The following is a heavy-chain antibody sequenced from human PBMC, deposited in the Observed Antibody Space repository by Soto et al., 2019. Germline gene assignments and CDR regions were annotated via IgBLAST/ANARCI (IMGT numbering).Heavy chain of an antibody. CDR1: GFTFSSYA. CDR2: ISCSGGST. Sequence: PGGSLRLSCAASGFTFSSYAMSWVRQAPGKGLEWVSAISCSGGSTYYADSVKGRFTISRDNSKNTLYLQMNSLRAEDTAVYYWAKKPPRLGDPGFDHWGQGTLVTVSS. J-gene: IGHJ5*02. D-gene: IGHD2-21*02. V-gene: IGHV3-23*01. CDR3: AKKPPRLGDPGFDH.